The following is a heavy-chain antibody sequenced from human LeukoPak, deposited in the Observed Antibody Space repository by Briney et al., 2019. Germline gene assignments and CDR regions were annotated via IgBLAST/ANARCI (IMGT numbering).Heavy chain of an antibody. CDR2: IYYSGST. D-gene: IGHD5-18*01. J-gene: IGHJ3*02. CDR1: GGSISSGGYY. Sequence: SQTLSLTCTVSGGSISSGGYYWSWIRQHPGKGPEWIGYIYYSGSTYYNPSLKSRVTISADTSKNQFSLKLSSVTAADTAVYYCAVGYSYGSHQVDAFDIWGQGTMVTVSS. V-gene: IGHV4-31*03. CDR3: AVGYSYGSHQVDAFDI.